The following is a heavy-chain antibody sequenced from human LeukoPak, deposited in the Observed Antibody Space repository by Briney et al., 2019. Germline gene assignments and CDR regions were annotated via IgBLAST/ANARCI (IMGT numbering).Heavy chain of an antibody. D-gene: IGHD3-22*01. CDR1: GFTFSSYG. J-gene: IGHJ4*02. V-gene: IGHV3-30*18. CDR3: AKEGRAYYYDSSGYADYFDY. CDR2: ISYDGSNK. Sequence: PGGSLRLSCAASGFTFSSYGMHWVRQAPGKGLEWVAVISYDGSNKYYADSVKGRFTISRDNSKNTLYLQMNSLRAEDTAVYYCAKEGRAYYYDSSGYADYFDYWGQGTLVTVSS.